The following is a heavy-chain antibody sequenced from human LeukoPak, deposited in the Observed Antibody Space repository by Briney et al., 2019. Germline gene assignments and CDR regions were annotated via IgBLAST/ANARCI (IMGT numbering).Heavy chain of an antibody. D-gene: IGHD2-2*01. J-gene: IGHJ4*02. CDR3: AKEYAGSRAFDS. V-gene: IGHV3-74*01. CDR1: GSTFSSYW. CDR2: INSDGSST. Sequence: PGGSLRLSCAASGSTFSSYWMHWVRQAPGKGLVWVSRINSDGSSTNYADSVKGRFTISRDNSKNTLYLQMTNLRAEDTAVYYCAKEYAGSRAFDSWGQGTLVTVSS.